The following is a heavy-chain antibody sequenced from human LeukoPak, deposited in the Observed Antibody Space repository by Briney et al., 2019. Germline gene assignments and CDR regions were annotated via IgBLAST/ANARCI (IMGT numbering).Heavy chain of an antibody. Sequence: GASVKVSCKASGYIFTSYFMHWVRQAPGQGLEWMGLINPSGGSTRYAQKFQGRVTMTRDMSTSTVYMELSSLRSEDTAVYYCASSFYDLLVYFDYWGQGTLVTVSS. V-gene: IGHV1-46*01. CDR2: INPSGGST. D-gene: IGHD5/OR15-5a*01. CDR3: ASSFYDLLVYFDY. J-gene: IGHJ4*02. CDR1: GYIFTSYF.